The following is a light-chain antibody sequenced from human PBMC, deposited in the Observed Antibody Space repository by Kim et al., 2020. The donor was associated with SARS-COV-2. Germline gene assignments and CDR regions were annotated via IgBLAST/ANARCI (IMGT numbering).Light chain of an antibody. J-gene: IGLJ2*01. V-gene: IGLV1-47*01. CDR2: RNN. CDR3: ASWDDSLSGLV. Sequence: GQRVTISCSGSSSNRGSDYAYWYQQLPGTAPKVLIYRNNQRPSGVPDRFSGSKSDTSASLAISGLRSEDEGDYYCASWDDSLSGLVFGGGTQLTVL. CDR1: SSNRGSDY.